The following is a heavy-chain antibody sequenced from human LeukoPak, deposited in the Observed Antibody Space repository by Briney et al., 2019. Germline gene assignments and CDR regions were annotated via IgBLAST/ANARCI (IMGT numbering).Heavy chain of an antibody. CDR2: MNPNSGNT. J-gene: IGHJ1*01. CDR3: ARGRSSGWYRSEYFQH. V-gene: IGHV1-8*01. D-gene: IGHD6-19*01. CDR1: GYTFTSYD. Sequence: ASVKVSCKASGYTFTSYDINWVRQAPGQGLEWMGWMNPNSGNTGYAQKFQGRVTMTRNTSISTAYMELSSLRSEDTAVYYCARGRSSGWYRSEYFQHWGQGTLVTVSS.